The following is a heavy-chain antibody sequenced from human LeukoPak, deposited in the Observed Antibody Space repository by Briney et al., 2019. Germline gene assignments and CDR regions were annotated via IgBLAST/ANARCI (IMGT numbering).Heavy chain of an antibody. CDR3: AKAPVTTCRGAYCYPFDY. CDR1: GFTLSSYA. CDR2: ISDSGNT. D-gene: IGHD2-21*01. Sequence: GGSLRLSCAASGFTLSSYAMSWVRQAPGKGLEWVSAISDSGNTYHADSVKGRFTISRDSSKNTLLLQMNRLRPEDAAVYYCAKAPVTTCRGAYCYPFDYWGQGTLVTVSS. V-gene: IGHV3-23*01. J-gene: IGHJ4*02.